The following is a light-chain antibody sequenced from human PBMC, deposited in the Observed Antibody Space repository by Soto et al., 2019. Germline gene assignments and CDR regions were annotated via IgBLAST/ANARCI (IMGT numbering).Light chain of an antibody. CDR1: QSVSGY. CDR3: QQYNNWLMLT. V-gene: IGKV3D-15*01. CDR2: GAS. J-gene: IGKJ4*01. Sequence: ETVLTQSPPTLSVSPGERATLSCRASQSVSGYLAWYQQKPGQPPRLLIYGASTRATGIPARFSGSGSGTEFTLTISSLQSEDFAMYYCQQYNNWLMLTFGGGTKVDIK.